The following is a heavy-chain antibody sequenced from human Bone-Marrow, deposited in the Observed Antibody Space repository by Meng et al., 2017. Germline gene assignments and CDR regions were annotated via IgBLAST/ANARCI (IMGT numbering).Heavy chain of an antibody. V-gene: IGHV4-4*02. Sequence: QVQLQESGPGLVNPSGTLSLTCAVSGDSIISNYRWNWVRQTPGKGLEWIGEIYHTGRTDYNPFLKSRVTISVDTSKNQFSLTLTSVTAADTAVYYCARHEFGLPTAAFDHWGQGTLVTVSS. D-gene: IGHD2-2*01. CDR3: ARHEFGLPTAAFDH. J-gene: IGHJ4*02. CDR2: IYHTGRT. CDR1: GDSIISNYR.